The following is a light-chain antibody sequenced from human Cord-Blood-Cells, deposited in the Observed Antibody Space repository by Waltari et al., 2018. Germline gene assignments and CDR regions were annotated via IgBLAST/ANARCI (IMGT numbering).Light chain of an antibody. V-gene: IGKV3-15*01. CDR1: QSVSIN. J-gene: IGKJ2*01. CDR3: QQYNNWPMYT. Sequence: EIVMTHSPATLSVSPGERATLSCRASQSVSINLAWYQQKPGQAPRLLIYGASTRATGIPARFSGSGSGTEFTLTISSLQSEDFAVYYCQQYNNWPMYTFGQGTKLEIK. CDR2: GAS.